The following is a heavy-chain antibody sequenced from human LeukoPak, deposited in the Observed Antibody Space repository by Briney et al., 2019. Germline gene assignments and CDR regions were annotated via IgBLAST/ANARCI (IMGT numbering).Heavy chain of an antibody. CDR2: MNPNSGNT. CDR1: RYTFTSYD. V-gene: IGHV1-8*03. CDR3: ARSVGGYCSSTSCYSPPWFDP. D-gene: IGHD2-2*01. Sequence: GASVKVSCKASRYTFTSYDINWVRQATGQGLEWMGWMNPNSGNTGYAQKFQGRVTITRNTSISTAYMELSSLRSEDTAVYYCARSVGGYCSSTSCYSPPWFDPWGQGTLVTVSS. J-gene: IGHJ5*02.